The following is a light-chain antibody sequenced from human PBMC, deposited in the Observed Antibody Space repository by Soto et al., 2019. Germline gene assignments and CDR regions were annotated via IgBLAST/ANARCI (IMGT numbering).Light chain of an antibody. CDR2: ATS. J-gene: IGKJ2*01. CDR3: QQNYCSPYT. Sequence: DIQMTQSPSSLSASLGDRVTITCRATQNIISYLNWYQQKPGKAPKFLIYATSSLQSGVPSRSSGTGPGTDFTVAITRWHTEDFPTDYCQQNYCSPYTFGKGTKLEIK. V-gene: IGKV1-39*01. CDR1: QNIISY.